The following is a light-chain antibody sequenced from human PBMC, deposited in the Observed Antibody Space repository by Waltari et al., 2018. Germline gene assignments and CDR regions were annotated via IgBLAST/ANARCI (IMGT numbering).Light chain of an antibody. CDR3: QQTYSTPTIT. J-gene: IGKJ5*01. V-gene: IGKV1-39*01. CDR2: AAS. CDR1: QNIENY. Sequence: DIQMTQSPSSLSPAVGDSLIITCRASQNIENYLNWYQQKPGGAPKLLIYAASSLQSGVPSRFSGSGSGTDFTLTISNLQPEDFATYYCQQTYSTPTITFGQGTRLDI.